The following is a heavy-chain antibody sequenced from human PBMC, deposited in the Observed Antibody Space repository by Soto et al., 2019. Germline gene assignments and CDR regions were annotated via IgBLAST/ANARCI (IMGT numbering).Heavy chain of an antibody. Sequence: GGSLRLSCAASGFTFSSYWMSWVRQAPGKGLEWVANIKQDGSEKYYVDSVKGRFTISRDNAKNSLYLQMNSLRAEDTAVYYCAGEGDFKVSYNWFDPWGQGTLVTVSS. V-gene: IGHV3-7*04. J-gene: IGHJ5*02. D-gene: IGHD2-21*01. CDR1: GFTFSSYW. CDR2: IKQDGSEK. CDR3: AGEGDFKVSYNWFDP.